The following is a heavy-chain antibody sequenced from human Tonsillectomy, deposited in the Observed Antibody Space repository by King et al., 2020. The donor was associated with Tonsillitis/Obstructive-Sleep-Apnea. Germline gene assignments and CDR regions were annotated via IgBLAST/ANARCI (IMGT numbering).Heavy chain of an antibody. J-gene: IGHJ4*02. V-gene: IGHV5-51*03. D-gene: IGHD4-23*01. Sequence: ELQLVQSGAEVKKPGESLKISCKGSGYTFSSYWIGWVRQMPGKGLEWMGIIYPGDSDTRYSPSFQGQVTISADKSISTAYLQWSSLKASDTAIYYCSRLSLDYGGTSRGFDYWGQGTLVTVSS. CDR3: SRLSLDYGGTSRGFDY. CDR1: GYTFSSYW. CDR2: IYPGDSDT.